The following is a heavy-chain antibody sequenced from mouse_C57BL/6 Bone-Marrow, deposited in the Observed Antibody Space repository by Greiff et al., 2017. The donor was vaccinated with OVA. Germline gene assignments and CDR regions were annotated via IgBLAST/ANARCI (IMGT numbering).Heavy chain of an antibody. CDR1: GFTFSDYG. D-gene: IGHD2-13*01. CDR3: ARHGDYGAMDY. V-gene: IGHV5-15*01. Sequence: EVKVVESGGGLVQPGGSLKLSCAASGFTFSDYGMAWVRQAPRKGPEWVAFISNLAYSIYYADTVTGRFTISRENAKNTLYLEMSSLRSEDTAMYYCARHGDYGAMDYWGQGTSVTVSS. CDR2: ISNLAYSI. J-gene: IGHJ4*01.